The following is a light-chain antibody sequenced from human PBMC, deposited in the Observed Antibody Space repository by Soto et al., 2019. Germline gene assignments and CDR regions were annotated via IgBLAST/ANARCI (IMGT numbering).Light chain of an antibody. CDR2: AAS. Sequence: DIQMTQSPSSLSASVGDRVTITCRASQSISSYLNWYQQKPGKAPKLLIYAASSLQSGVPSRFSGSGSGTDFPLTISSLQPEDFATYYCQQSYSTLTFGPGTKGDIK. CDR3: QQSYSTLT. V-gene: IGKV1-39*01. CDR1: QSISSY. J-gene: IGKJ3*01.